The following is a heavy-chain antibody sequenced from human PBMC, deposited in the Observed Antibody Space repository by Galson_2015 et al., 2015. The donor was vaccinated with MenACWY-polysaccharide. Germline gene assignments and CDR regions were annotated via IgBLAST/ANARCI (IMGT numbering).Heavy chain of an antibody. V-gene: IGHV3-30-3*01. D-gene: IGHD3-22*01. CDR2: ISDDGGVK. CDR1: GFTFSTTSYA. Sequence: SLRLSCAVSGFTFSTTSYAMHWLRQAPGQGLEWVALISDDGGVKYYADSVKGRFTISRDNSKNTLYLQMSSLRPEDTALYYCARDLSGFGAFGIWGQGTMVTVSS. J-gene: IGHJ3*02. CDR3: ARDLSGFGAFGI.